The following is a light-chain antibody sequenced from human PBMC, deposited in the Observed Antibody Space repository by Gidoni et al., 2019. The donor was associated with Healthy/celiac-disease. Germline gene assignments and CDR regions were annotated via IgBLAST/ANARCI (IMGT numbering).Light chain of an antibody. CDR3: QQYKNWPPWT. CDR2: GAS. V-gene: IGKV3-15*01. J-gene: IGKJ1*01. Sequence: EIVMTQSPATLSVSPGERATLSCMASQSVSSNLAWYQQKPGQAPRLLIYGASTRATGIPATFSGSGSGTEFTLPCRSLQSEDFAVYYCQQYKNWPPWTFGQGTKVEIK. CDR1: QSVSSN.